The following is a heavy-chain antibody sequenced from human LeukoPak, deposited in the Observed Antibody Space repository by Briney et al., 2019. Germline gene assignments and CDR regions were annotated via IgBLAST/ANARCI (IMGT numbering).Heavy chain of an antibody. Sequence: GGPLRLSCAASGFTYSSYSMNWIRQAPGKGLDWVSSISSSTSYIYYADSVKGRFTISKDNAKTSLYLQMNSLRAEDTAVYYCARAGGSTVSHSDYWGQGTLVTVSS. D-gene: IGHD4-17*01. V-gene: IGHV3-21*01. CDR2: ISSSTSYI. CDR1: GFTYSSYS. CDR3: ARAGGSTVSHSDY. J-gene: IGHJ4*02.